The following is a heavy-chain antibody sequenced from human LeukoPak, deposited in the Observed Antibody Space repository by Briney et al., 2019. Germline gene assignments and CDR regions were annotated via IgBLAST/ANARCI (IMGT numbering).Heavy chain of an antibody. CDR2: ISGSSRFI. D-gene: IGHD3-9*01. J-gene: IGHJ4*02. Sequence: NPGGSLRLSCAASGFTFGSYGMTWVRQAPGKGLEWVSSISGSSRFINYADSVKGRFTISRDNAKNSLFLQMNSLRAEDRAVYYCARGSFYYDILTVDYWGQGTLVTVSS. CDR1: GFTFGSYG. V-gene: IGHV3-21*01. CDR3: ARGSFYYDILTVDY.